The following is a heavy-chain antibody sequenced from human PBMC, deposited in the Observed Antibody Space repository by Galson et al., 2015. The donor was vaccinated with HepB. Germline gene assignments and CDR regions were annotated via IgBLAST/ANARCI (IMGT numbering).Heavy chain of an antibody. J-gene: IGHJ3*01. CDR2: IDYTGNT. CDR1: GGSISSDIYH. CDR3: ASEKTLDGFDV. V-gene: IGHV4-39*07. Sequence: SEPLSLTCTVSGGSISSDIYHWGWIRQPPGKGLEWIGSIDYTGNTFYNPSLKSRITISVDTSKNQFSLKLNSVSAADTAVFYCASEKTLDGFDVWGQGTMVTVSS.